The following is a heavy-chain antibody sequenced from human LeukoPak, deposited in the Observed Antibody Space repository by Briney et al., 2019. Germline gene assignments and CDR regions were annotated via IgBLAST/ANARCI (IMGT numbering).Heavy chain of an antibody. CDR2: IYYTGST. Sequence: SETLSLTSTVSGGSISTYYWNWIRQPPGKGLEWIGYIYYTGSTNYNPSLKSRVTISLDTSKNQFSLRLTSVTAADTAVYYCARQVRPDVWGKGTTVTVSS. CDR3: ARQVRPDV. J-gene: IGHJ6*04. V-gene: IGHV4-59*01. CDR1: GGSISTYY.